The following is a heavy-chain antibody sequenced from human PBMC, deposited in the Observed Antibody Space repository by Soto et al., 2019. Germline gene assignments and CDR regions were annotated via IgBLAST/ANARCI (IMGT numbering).Heavy chain of an antibody. D-gene: IGHD1-26*01. J-gene: IGHJ3*02. V-gene: IGHV5-51*01. CDR2: IYPDASDT. CDR3: ARRGGGNSDFDGFDI. Sequence: PGQSLKISCQSSGYSFTHFWIGWVRQMPGQGLEWRGFIYPDASDTTYGPSFKGHVTMSVDKSINAAYLHWSSLQASDSATYFCARRGGGNSDFDGFDIWGQGTVVTVSS. CDR1: GYSFTHFW.